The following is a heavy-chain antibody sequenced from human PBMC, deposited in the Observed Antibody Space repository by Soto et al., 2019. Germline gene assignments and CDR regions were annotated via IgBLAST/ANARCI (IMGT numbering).Heavy chain of an antibody. CDR2: ISDDNGNT. CDR3: ASQYSSAWYSDYGMDV. D-gene: IGHD6-19*01. V-gene: IGHV1-18*01. Sequence: QVQLVQSGAEVKKPGASVKVSCKASGYTCTSYDITWVRQAPGQGLEWMGWISDDNGNTNYAQKLQGRVTMTPDTSTSTAYMELRSLTSADTAVYYCASQYSSAWYSDYGMDVCGQGTTVTVSS. CDR1: GYTCTSYD. J-gene: IGHJ6*02.